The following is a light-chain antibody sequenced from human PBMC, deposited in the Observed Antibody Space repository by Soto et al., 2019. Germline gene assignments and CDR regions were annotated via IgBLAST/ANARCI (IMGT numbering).Light chain of an antibody. V-gene: IGKV3-20*01. CDR1: QSVTSSQ. CDR2: GAS. CDR3: HHYGSSPLN. J-gene: IGKJ5*01. Sequence: EIVLTQSPGTLSLSPGEGVTLSCRAGQSVTSSQVAWYQQKPGQAPRRLVFGASSRVLGIPDRCSGSGSGTSFTLTISRLATEDFAVYYCHHYGSSPLNFGQGTRLEIK.